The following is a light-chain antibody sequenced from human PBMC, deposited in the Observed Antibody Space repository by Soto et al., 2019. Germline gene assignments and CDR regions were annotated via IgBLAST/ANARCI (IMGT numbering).Light chain of an antibody. V-gene: IGLV3-1*01. CDR2: QDR. CDR1: NLGDRY. J-gene: IGLJ2*01. Sequence: SYELTQPPSVSVSPGQTATITCSGDNLGDRYACWYQQKPGRSPIVVIYQDRKRPSEIPERFSGSNSGNTATLTISGAQAMDEADYYCQTWDGGTRVIFGGGTQLTVL. CDR3: QTWDGGTRVI.